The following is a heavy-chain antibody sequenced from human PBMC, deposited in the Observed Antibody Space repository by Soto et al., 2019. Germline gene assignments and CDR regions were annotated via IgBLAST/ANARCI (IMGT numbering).Heavy chain of an antibody. CDR3: ERGGAVAKTAHFDH. J-gene: IGHJ4*02. CDR1: GDSINNYC. Sequence: SETLSLTCTVSGDSINNYCWSWMRLPAGKGLEWIGRIYSNGNTYYNPSLKSRVSMSVDTSKKQFSLILKTVTAADTAVYYCERGGAVAKTAHFDHWGQGTLVTVSS. V-gene: IGHV4-4*07. CDR2: IYSNGNT. D-gene: IGHD5-12*01.